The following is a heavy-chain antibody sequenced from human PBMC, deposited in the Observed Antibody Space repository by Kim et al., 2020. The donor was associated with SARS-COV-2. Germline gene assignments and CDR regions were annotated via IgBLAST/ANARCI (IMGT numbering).Heavy chain of an antibody. D-gene: IGHD3-10*01. CDR2: INAGNGNT. V-gene: IGHV1-3*01. CDR3: ARVGFRITMVRGANLDY. Sequence: ASVKVSCKASGYTFTSYAMHWVRQAPGQRLEWMGWINAGNGNTKYSQKFQGRVTITRDTSASTAYMELSSLRSEDTAVYYCARVGFRITMVRGANLDYWGQGPLVTVSS. J-gene: IGHJ4*02. CDR1: GYTFTSYA.